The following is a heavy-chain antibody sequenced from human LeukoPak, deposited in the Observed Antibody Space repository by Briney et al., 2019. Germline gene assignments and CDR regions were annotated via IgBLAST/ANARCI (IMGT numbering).Heavy chain of an antibody. CDR2: ISYDGSNK. CDR1: GFTFSRYG. Sequence: GGSLRLSCAASGFTFSRYGMHWVRQAPGKGLEWVTAISYDGSNKYYADSVKGRFTISRDNSKNTLYLQMNSLRAEDTAVYYCARDQNEGQWYSSGWPFDYWGQGTLVTVSS. V-gene: IGHV3-30*04. J-gene: IGHJ4*02. CDR3: ARDQNEGQWYSSGWPFDY. D-gene: IGHD6-19*01.